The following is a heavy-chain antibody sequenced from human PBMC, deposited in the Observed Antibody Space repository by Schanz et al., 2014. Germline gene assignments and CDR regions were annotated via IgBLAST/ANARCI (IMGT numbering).Heavy chain of an antibody. V-gene: IGHV1-8*01. D-gene: IGHD3-3*01. CDR2: MNPDSGNT. J-gene: IGHJ4*02. CDR3: ARGFDFWDR. Sequence: VQLVQSGAEVKRPGASVRVSCKASGYTFTSYDFNWVRQAPGQGLEWMGWMNPDSGNTGYAQKFQGRFTMTTDTSTSTSYMELTSLRFDDTAVYYCARGFDFWDRWGQGTLVTVSS. CDR1: GYTFTSYD.